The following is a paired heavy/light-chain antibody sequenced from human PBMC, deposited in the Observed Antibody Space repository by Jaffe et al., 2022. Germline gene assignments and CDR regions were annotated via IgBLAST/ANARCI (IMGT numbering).Light chain of an antibody. CDR2: GKN. Sequence: SSELTQDPAVSVALGQTVRITCQGDSLRSYYASWYQQKPGQAPVLVIYGKNNRPSGIPDRFSGSSSGNTASLTITGAQAEDEADYYCNSRDSSGVVFGGGTKLTVL. CDR1: SLRSYY. CDR3: NSRDSSGVV. J-gene: IGLJ2*01. V-gene: IGLV3-19*01.
Heavy chain of an antibody. Sequence: QVQLVQSGAEVKKPGASVKVSCKASGYTFTSYYMHWVRQAPGQGLEWMGIINPSGGSTSYAQKFQGRVTMTRDTSTSTVYMELSSLRSEDTAVYYCARGYCSGGSCFWDYFDYWGQGTLVTVSS. CDR1: GYTFTSYY. CDR3: ARGYCSGGSCFWDYFDY. CDR2: INPSGGST. V-gene: IGHV1-46*03. J-gene: IGHJ4*02. D-gene: IGHD2-15*01.